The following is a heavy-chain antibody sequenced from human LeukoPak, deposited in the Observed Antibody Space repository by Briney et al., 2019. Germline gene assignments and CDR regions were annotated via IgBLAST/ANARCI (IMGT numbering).Heavy chain of an antibody. CDR3: ARDLGITADGNYFDY. CDR1: GFTFSDYG. Sequence: GGSLRLSCGASGFTFSDYGVHWAREARGKGLEWVAVIWYEGSYKYYADSVEGRFTVSRDNSKYTLDLQMNSLRAEDTAVYYCARDLGITADGNYFDYWGQGTLVTVSS. D-gene: IGHD6-13*01. V-gene: IGHV3-33*01. J-gene: IGHJ4*02. CDR2: IWYEGSYK.